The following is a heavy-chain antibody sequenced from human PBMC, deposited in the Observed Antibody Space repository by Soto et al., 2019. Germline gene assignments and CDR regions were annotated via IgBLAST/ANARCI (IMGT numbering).Heavy chain of an antibody. CDR1: NGSFNFYY. J-gene: IGHJ4*02. CDR2: IYYRGTT. D-gene: IGHD5-18*01. V-gene: IGHV4-59*12. Sequence: AETLSLSCNVSNGSFNFYYLTWIRQPPGKELEWIGNIYYRGTTNYNPSLQGRVTMSIDTSKNQFSLMLTSVTAADTAVYYCTRVATAVHSWGRGVLVTVSS. CDR3: TRVATAVHS.